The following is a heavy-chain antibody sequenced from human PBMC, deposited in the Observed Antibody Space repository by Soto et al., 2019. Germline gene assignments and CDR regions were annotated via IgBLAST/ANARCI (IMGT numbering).Heavy chain of an antibody. V-gene: IGHV1-18*01. D-gene: IGHD2-2*01. CDR1: GYTFTSYG. J-gene: IGHJ5*02. CDR3: ARVVVVPADMMSIAAAGTHWFDP. Sequence: GASVKVSCKASGYTFTSYGISWVRQAPGQGLEWMGWISAYNGNTNYAQKLQGRVTMTTDTSTSTAYMELRSLRSDDTAVYYCARVVVVPADMMSIAAAGTHWFDPWGQGTLVTVSS. CDR2: ISAYNGNT.